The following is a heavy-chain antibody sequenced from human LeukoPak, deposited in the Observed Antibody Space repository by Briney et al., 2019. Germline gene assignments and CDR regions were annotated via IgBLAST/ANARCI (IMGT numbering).Heavy chain of an antibody. Sequence: GASVKVSCKASGYTFTSYYMHWVRQAPGQGLEWMGIINPSGGSTSYAQKFQGRVTMTRDTSISTAYMALSGLRSDDTAVYYCASLYDIVGTTVDYWGQGTLVTVSS. CDR2: INPSGGST. J-gene: IGHJ4*02. CDR3: ASLYDIVGTTVDY. D-gene: IGHD1-26*01. V-gene: IGHV1-46*01. CDR1: GYTFTSYY.